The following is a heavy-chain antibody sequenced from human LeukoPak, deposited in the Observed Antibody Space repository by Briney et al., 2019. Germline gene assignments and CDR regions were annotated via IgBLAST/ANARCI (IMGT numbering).Heavy chain of an antibody. J-gene: IGHJ4*02. V-gene: IGHV3-74*01. CDR3: ARELPFDY. Sequence: GGSLRLSCAVSGFTFSSYWMHWVRQAPGKGLVWVSRIKSDGSRTDYADSVKGRFTISRDNAKNTLYLQMNSLRVEDTAVYYCARELPFDYWAREPWSPSPQ. CDR2: IKSDGSRT. CDR1: GFTFSSYW. D-gene: IGHD2-15*01.